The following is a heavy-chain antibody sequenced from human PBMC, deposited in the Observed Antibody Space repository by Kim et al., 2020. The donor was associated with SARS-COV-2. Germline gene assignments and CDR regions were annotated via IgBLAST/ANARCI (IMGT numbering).Heavy chain of an antibody. Sequence: DSVKGRFTISRDNSKNTLYLQMNSLRAEDTAVYYCAKDPQEGWLQVYFDYWGQGTLVTVSS. V-gene: IGHV3-30*02. CDR3: AKDPQEGWLQVYFDY. J-gene: IGHJ4*02. D-gene: IGHD5-12*01.